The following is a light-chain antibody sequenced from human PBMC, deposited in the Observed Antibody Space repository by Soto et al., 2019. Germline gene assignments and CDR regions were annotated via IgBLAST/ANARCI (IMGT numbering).Light chain of an antibody. V-gene: IGKV1-5*01. Sequence: DIQMTQSPSTLSASVGDRVTITCRASQSISSWLAWYQQKPGKAPKLLIYDASSLESGVPSRFSGSRSGTEFTLTMSIMQPDDCANYYCQQYNSFWTFGKGTQVDI. CDR3: QQYNSFWT. J-gene: IGKJ1*01. CDR1: QSISSW. CDR2: DAS.